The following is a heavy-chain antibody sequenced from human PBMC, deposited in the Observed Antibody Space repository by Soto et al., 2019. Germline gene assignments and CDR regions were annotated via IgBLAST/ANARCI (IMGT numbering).Heavy chain of an antibody. CDR3: AKDPDGSGSYGWFDP. J-gene: IGHJ5*02. D-gene: IGHD3-10*01. V-gene: IGHV3-9*01. Sequence: EVQLVESGGGLVQPGRSLRLSCAASGFTFDDYAMHWVRQAPGKGLEWVSGISWNSGSIGDADSVKGRFTISRDNTTNSLYLQMNSRRAEDTALYYCAKDPDGSGSYGWFDPWGQGTLVTVSS. CDR1: GFTFDDYA. CDR2: ISWNSGSI.